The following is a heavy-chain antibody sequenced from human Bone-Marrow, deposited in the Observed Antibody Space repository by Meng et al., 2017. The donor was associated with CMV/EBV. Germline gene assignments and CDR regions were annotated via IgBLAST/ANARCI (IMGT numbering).Heavy chain of an antibody. CDR2: ISSNGGST. D-gene: IGHD6-13*01. CDR1: GFTFSSYA. V-gene: IGHV3-64*02. J-gene: IGHJ4*02. CDR3: AKASSSWYYFDY. Sequence: GGSLRLSCAASGFTFSSYAMHWVRQAPGKGLEYVSAISSNGGSTYYADSVKGRFTISRDNSKNSLYLQMNSLRTEDTALYYCAKASSSWYYFDYWGQGTLVTVSS.